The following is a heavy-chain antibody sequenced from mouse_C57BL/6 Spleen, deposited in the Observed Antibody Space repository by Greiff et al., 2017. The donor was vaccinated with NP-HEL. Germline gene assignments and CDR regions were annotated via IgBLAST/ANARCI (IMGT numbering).Heavy chain of an antibody. CDR3: ARCELGSDRDY. CDR1: GYTFTSYG. CDR2: IYPRSGNT. J-gene: IGHJ4*01. Sequence: VQLQQSGAELARPGASVKLSCKASGYTFTSYGISWVKQRTGQGLEWIGEIYPRSGNTYYNEKFKGKATLTADKSSSTAYMELRILTSEDSAVYFCARCELGSDRDYWGQGTSVTVSA. D-gene: IGHD4-1*01. V-gene: IGHV1-81*01.